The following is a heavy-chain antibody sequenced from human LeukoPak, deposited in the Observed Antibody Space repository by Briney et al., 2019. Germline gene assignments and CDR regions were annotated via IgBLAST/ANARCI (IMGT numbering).Heavy chain of an antibody. CDR2: ISDTGTRT. Sequence: QTGGSLRLSCAASGFAFNTYALSWVRQAPGKGPEWVSGISDTGTRTYYADSVKGRFATSRDNSKSTLFLQMNSLRAEDTAVYYCAKYYFDNRGNYHFFYHGLDVWGQGTTVTVSS. V-gene: IGHV3-23*01. J-gene: IGHJ6*02. CDR3: AKYYFDNRGNYHFFYHGLDV. D-gene: IGHD3-22*01. CDR1: GFAFNTYA.